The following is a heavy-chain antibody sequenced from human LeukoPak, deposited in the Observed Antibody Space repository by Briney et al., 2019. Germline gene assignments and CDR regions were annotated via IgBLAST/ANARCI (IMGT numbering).Heavy chain of an antibody. Sequence: GGSLRLSCAASGFTFSSYAMSWVGQAQGKGLEWVSAISGSGGSTYYADSVKGRFTISRDNSKNTLYLQMNSLRAEDTAVYYCAKDPRITMIVVVITPPDYWGQGTLVTVSS. J-gene: IGHJ4*02. CDR3: AKDPRITMIVVVITPPDY. CDR1: GFTFSSYA. CDR2: ISGSGGST. V-gene: IGHV3-23*01. D-gene: IGHD3-22*01.